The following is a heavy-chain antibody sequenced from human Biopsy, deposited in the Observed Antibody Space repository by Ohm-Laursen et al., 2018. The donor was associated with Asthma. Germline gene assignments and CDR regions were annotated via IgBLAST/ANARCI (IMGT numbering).Heavy chain of an antibody. CDR3: ARAVDYSHYYGIDV. CDR1: GYTFNSAG. CDR2: ISVYNGNT. D-gene: IGHD3-10*01. V-gene: IGHV1-18*01. Sequence: ASVKVSCKTSGYTFNSAGITWVRQAPGQGLEWMGWISVYNGNTKVARKLQDRVTMITDTSTSTAYMELRSLRSDDTTVYFCARAVDYSHYYGIDVWGQGTTVTVS. J-gene: IGHJ6*02.